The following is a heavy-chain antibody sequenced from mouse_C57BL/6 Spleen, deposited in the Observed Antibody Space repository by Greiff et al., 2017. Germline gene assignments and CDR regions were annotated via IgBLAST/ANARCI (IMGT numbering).Heavy chain of an antibody. CDR2: IYPGDGDT. J-gene: IGHJ4*01. Sequence: LQLQQSGAELVKPGASVKISCKASGYAFSSYWMNWVKQRPGKGLEWIGQIYPGDGDTNYNGKFKGKATLTADKSSSTAYMQLSSLTSEDSAVYFCARTGTRGFYYAMDYWGQGTSVTVSS. D-gene: IGHD2-14*01. CDR3: ARTGTRGFYYAMDY. CDR1: GYAFSSYW. V-gene: IGHV1-80*01.